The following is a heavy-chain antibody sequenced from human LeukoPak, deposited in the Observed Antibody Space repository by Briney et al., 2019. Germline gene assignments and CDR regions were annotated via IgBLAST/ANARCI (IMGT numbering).Heavy chain of an antibody. CDR2: ISTSGTTI. CDR1: GFTFSDYY. V-gene: IGHV3-11*01. Sequence: GGSLRLSCAASGFTFSDYYMSWIRQAPGKGLEWVSYISTSGTTIYYADSVKGRFAISRDNAKNSLYLQMNSLRAEDTAVYYCARGSVVAATVFDYWGQGTLVTVSS. J-gene: IGHJ4*02. CDR3: ARGSVVAATVFDY. D-gene: IGHD2-15*01.